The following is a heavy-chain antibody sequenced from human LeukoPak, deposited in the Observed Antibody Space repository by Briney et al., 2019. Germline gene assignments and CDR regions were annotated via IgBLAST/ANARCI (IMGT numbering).Heavy chain of an antibody. V-gene: IGHV3-23*01. D-gene: IGHD6-13*01. J-gene: IGHJ4*02. CDR3: ARAAEISALDH. CDR2: ISARTGNT. Sequence: PGGSLRLSCAASGFIFNNYAMSWVRQAPGKGLEWVSTISARTGNTFYADSVKGRFTVSRDNSKNTLYLQMSSLRAEDTALYYCARAAEISALDHWGRGTLVTVSS. CDR1: GFIFNNYA.